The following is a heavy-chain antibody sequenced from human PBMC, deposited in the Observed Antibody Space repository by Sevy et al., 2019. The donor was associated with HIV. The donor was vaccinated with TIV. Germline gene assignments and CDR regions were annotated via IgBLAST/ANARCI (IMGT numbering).Heavy chain of an antibody. D-gene: IGHD6-13*01. CDR2: IGTLLDT. J-gene: IGHJ3*01. V-gene: IGHV3-13*01. Sequence: GGSLRLSCAASGFTFSTYDMHWVRQVAGEGLEWVSGIGTLLDTYYAASVKGRFIISRDNAKNSLFLQMKSLRAGDTAIYYCARACTAAGYKSDPIDAFDVWGQGTVVTVSS. CDR3: ARACTAAGYKSDPIDAFDV. CDR1: GFTFSTYD.